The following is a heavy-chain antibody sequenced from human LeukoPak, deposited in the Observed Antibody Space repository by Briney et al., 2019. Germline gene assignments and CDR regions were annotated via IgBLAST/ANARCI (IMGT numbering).Heavy chain of an antibody. V-gene: IGHV3-30*02. D-gene: IGHD2-2*01. CDR2: IRYDGSNK. CDR1: GFTFSSYG. CDR3: AKDAPPYCSSTSCFGY. J-gene: IGHJ4*02. Sequence: GGSLRLSCAASGFTFSSYGMHRVRQAPGKGLEWVAFIRYDGSNKYYADSVKGRSTISRDNSKNTLYLQMNSLRAEDTAVYYCAKDAPPYCSSTSCFGYWGQGTLVTVSS.